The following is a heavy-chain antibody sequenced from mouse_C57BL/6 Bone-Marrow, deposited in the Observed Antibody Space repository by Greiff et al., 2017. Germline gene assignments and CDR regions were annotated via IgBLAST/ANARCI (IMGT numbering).Heavy chain of an antibody. V-gene: IGHV1-64*01. Sequence: VQLQQPGAELVKPGASVKLSCKASGYTFTSYWMHWVKQRPGQGLEWIGMIHPNSGSTNYNEKFKSKATLTVDKDSSTAYMQLSSLTSEDYAVYYCSSAIYYYGSSPVAYWGQGTLVTGSA. CDR3: SSAIYYYGSSPVAY. CDR2: IHPNSGST. D-gene: IGHD1-1*01. J-gene: IGHJ3*01. CDR1: GYTFTSYW.